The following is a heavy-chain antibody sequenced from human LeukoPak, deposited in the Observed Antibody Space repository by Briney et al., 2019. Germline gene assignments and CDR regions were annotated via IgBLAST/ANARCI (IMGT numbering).Heavy chain of an antibody. CDR2: LNPNSGGT. J-gene: IGHJ4*02. V-gene: IGHV1-2*02. CDR1: GYTFTGYY. CDR3: ARDLGSGSYDFDY. D-gene: IGHD3-10*01. Sequence: ASVKVSCKASGYTFTGYYMHWVRQAPGQGLEWMGWLNPNSGGTNYAQKFQGRVTMTRDTSISTAYMELSRLRSDDTAVYYCARDLGSGSYDFDYWGQGTLVTVSS.